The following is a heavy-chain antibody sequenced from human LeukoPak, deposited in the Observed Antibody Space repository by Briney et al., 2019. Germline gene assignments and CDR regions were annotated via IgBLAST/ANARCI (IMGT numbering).Heavy chain of an antibody. Sequence: PSETLSLTCTVSGGSFSSYYWTWIRQPPGKGLEWIGYIDHSGSTNYNPSLKSRVSISSDTSKNQFSLELSSVTAADTAVYYCARVVYYYDSSGYYETYYFDYWGQGTLVTVSS. J-gene: IGHJ4*02. D-gene: IGHD3-22*01. CDR1: GGSFSSYY. V-gene: IGHV4-59*01. CDR3: ARVVYYYDSSGYYETYYFDY. CDR2: IDHSGST.